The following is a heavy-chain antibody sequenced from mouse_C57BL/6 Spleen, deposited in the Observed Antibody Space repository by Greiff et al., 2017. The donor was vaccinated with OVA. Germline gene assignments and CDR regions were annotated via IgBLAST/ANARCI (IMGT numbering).Heavy chain of an antibody. CDR1: GYTFTSYW. CDR2: IHPNSGST. V-gene: IGHV1-64*01. Sequence: VQLQQPGAELVKPGASVKLSCKASGYTFTSYWMHWVKQRPGQGLEWIGMIHPNSGSTNYNEKFKSKATLTVDKSSSTAYMQLSSLTSEDSAVYYCARKEDEGDYFDYWGQGTTLTVSS. J-gene: IGHJ2*01. CDR3: ARKEDEGDYFDY.